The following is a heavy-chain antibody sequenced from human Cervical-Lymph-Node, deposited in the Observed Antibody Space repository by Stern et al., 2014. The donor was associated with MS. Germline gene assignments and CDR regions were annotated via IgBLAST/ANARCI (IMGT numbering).Heavy chain of an antibody. J-gene: IGHJ4*02. Sequence: MQLVESGPEVKKPGASVKVSCKASGYTFTSYGIAWVRQAPGPGLEWMGWISAYNGNTNYERKLQGRVTLTTNTTTSTAYMELRSLRSDDTAIYFCARSGTRVPRGYWGQGTLITVSS. V-gene: IGHV1-18*04. CDR1: GYTFTSYG. CDR2: ISAYNGNT. CDR3: ARSGTRVPRGY. D-gene: IGHD6-25*01.